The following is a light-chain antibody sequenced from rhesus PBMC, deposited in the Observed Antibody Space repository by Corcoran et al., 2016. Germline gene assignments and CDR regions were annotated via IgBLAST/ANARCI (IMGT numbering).Light chain of an antibody. J-gene: IGKJ4*01. V-gene: IGKV3S9*01. Sequence: EIVMTQSPATLPLSPGERSTHSCKASQSVSSYLAWYQQQLRHAPRLLIYGASTKATAIPDRFSGMGSGTEFTLTIRSLEPEDVGVYVCQQSSNWPLTFGGGTNVELK. CDR3: QQSSNWPLT. CDR2: GAS. CDR1: QSVSSY.